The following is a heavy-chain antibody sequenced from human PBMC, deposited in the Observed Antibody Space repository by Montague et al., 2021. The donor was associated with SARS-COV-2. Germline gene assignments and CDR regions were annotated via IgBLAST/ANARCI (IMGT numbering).Heavy chain of an antibody. CDR3: AHRRPLYYYDSSLSTFDY. Sequence: PALVKPTQTLTLTCTFSGFSLSTSGVGVGWIRQPPGKALEWLALIYWDDDKRYSPSLKGGLTITKDTSKNQVVLTMTNMDPVDTATYYCAHRRPLYYYDSSLSTFDYWGQGTLVTVSS. CDR1: GFSLSTSGVG. CDR2: IYWDDDK. D-gene: IGHD3-22*01. V-gene: IGHV2-5*02. J-gene: IGHJ4*02.